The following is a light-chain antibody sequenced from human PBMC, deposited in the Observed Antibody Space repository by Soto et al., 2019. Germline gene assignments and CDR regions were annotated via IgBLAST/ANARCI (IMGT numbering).Light chain of an antibody. CDR1: QGVLYTSNNKNY. CDR3: QQYYSSLT. Sequence: DIVMTQSPDSLAVSLGERATINCRSSQGVLYTSNNKNYLAWYQHKPGQPPKLLIYWASTREFGVPDRFSGSGSGTDFTLTISSLQAEDVAVYYCQQYYSSLTFGQGTKLEI. CDR2: WAS. V-gene: IGKV4-1*01. J-gene: IGKJ2*01.